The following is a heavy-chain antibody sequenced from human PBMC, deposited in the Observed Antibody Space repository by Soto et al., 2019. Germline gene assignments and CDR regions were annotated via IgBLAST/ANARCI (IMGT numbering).Heavy chain of an antibody. V-gene: IGHV4-30-4*01. CDR2: IYYSGST. J-gene: IGHJ4*02. CDR1: GGSIRSGDYY. Sequence: QVQLQEAGPGLVKPSQTLSLTCTVSGGSIRSGDYYWRWIRQPPGKGMEWIGYIYYSGSTYSNPSLKSRVTLYVDTPKPQSPWKLRSLTAPDMDVYYCATEGCCGSYLEGPFDDWGQGPLVTVSS. D-gene: IGHD3-16*02. CDR3: ATEGCCGSYLEGPFDD.